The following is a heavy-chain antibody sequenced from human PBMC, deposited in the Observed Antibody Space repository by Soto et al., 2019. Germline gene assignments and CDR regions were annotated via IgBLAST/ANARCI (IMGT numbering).Heavy chain of an antibody. V-gene: IGHV1-18*01. CDR2: ISADNSNT. J-gene: IGHJ6*02. D-gene: IGHD5-18*01. Sequence: QAQLVQSGAEVKKPGASVKVSCKASGYTFYSHSISWVRQAPGQGLEWMGRISADNSNTKYAQKFRGRVTMTTDTSTSTVYMELRNLRSDDTAVYYCARCIQQDYYYGMDVWSQGTTVTVSS. CDR1: GYTFYSHS. CDR3: ARCIQQDYYYGMDV.